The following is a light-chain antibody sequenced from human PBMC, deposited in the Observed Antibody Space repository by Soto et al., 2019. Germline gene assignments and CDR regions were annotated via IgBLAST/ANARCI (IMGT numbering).Light chain of an antibody. J-gene: IGLJ1*01. V-gene: IGLV2-14*01. CDR2: EVS. CDR1: SSDVGVCNY. CDR3: SSYTSSSVYV. Sequence: QSALTQPASVSRSPGQSITISCTGTSSDVGVCNYVSWYQQHPGKAPKLMIYEVSNRPSGVSNRFSGSKSGKPASLTISGLQAEDEADYSCSSYTSSSVYVFGTGTKVTVL.